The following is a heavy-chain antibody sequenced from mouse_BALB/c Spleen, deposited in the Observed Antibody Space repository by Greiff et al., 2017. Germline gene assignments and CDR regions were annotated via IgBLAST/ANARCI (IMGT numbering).Heavy chain of an antibody. CDR3: NAEGNYPFAY. CDR1: GFNIKDYY. J-gene: IGHJ3*01. V-gene: IGHV14-4*02. D-gene: IGHD2-1*01. CDR2: IDPENGDT. Sequence: EVQLQESGAELVRSGASVKLSCTASGFNIKDYYMHWVKQRPEQGLEWIGWIDPENGDTEYAPKFQGKATMTADTSSNTAYLQLSSLTSEDTAVYYCNAEGNYPFAYWGQGTLVTVSA.